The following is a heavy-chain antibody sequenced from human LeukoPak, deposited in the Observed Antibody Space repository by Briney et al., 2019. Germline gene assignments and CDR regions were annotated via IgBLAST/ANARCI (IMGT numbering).Heavy chain of an antibody. D-gene: IGHD3-10*01. Sequence: GGSLRLSCAASGFTFDDYAMHWVRQAPGKGLEWVSGISWNSGSIGYADSVKGRFTISRDNSKNTLYLQMNSLRAEDTAVYYCAKASRITMVRGAFDYWGQGTLVTVSS. CDR1: GFTFDDYA. J-gene: IGHJ4*02. V-gene: IGHV3-9*01. CDR3: AKASRITMVRGAFDY. CDR2: ISWNSGSI.